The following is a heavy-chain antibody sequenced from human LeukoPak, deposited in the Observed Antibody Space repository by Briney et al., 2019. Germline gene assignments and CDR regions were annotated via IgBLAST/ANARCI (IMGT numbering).Heavy chain of an antibody. CDR1: GDTFSSYA. V-gene: IGHV1-69*13. Sequence: RASVKVSCKASGDTFSSYAISWVRQAPGQGLEWMGGIIPIFGTANYAQKFQGRVTITADESTSTAYMELSSLRSEDTAVYYCARSEGATFGAFDIWGQGTMVTVSS. CDR3: ARSEGATFGAFDI. J-gene: IGHJ3*02. D-gene: IGHD1-26*01. CDR2: IIPIFGTA.